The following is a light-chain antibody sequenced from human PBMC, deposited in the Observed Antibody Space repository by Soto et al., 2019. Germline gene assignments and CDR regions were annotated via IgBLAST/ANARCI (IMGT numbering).Light chain of an antibody. CDR2: DVS. J-gene: IGLJ1*01. CDR1: GSDVGGYRY. CDR3: DSYTSSSSYV. V-gene: IGLV2-14*01. Sequence: QSALTQPASVSGSPGQSIAISCTGTGSDVGGYRYVSWYQQHPGKAPKLIIYDVSNRPSGVSDRFSGSNSGNTASLTISGVQSEDEADYYCDSYTSSSSYVFGTGTKLTVL.